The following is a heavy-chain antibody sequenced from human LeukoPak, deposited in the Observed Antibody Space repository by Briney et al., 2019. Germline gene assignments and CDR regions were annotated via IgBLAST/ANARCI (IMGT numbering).Heavy chain of an antibody. J-gene: IGHJ4*02. Sequence: PGRSLRLSCTASGXTFSSYGLHWVRQAPGKGLECVAVISYDGSNKYYADSVKGRFTISRDNSKNTLYLQMNSLRAEDTAVYYCAKPREGSSSWYAAGWGQGTLVTVSS. D-gene: IGHD6-13*01. CDR2: ISYDGSNK. CDR3: AKPREGSSSWYAAG. CDR1: GXTFSSYG. V-gene: IGHV3-30*18.